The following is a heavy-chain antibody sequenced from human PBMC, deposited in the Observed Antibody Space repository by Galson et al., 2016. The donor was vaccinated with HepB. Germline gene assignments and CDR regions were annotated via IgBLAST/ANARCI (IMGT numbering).Heavy chain of an antibody. J-gene: IGHJ4*02. CDR1: GFPFSSYG. D-gene: IGHD6-13*01. CDR2: ISYDGSNK. CDR3: ARAGRYSSSWHTFDY. Sequence: SLRLSCAASGFPFSSYGMHWVRQAPGKGLEWVAVISYDGSNKYYADSVKGRFTISRDNSKNTLYLQMNSLRAEDTAVYYCARAGRYSSSWHTFDYWGQGTLVTVSS. V-gene: IGHV3-30*03.